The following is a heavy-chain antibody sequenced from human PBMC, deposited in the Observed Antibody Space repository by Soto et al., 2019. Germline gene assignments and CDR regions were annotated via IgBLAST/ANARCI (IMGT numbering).Heavy chain of an antibody. Sequence: QVQLVQSGADVKKPGSSVKVSCKTSGGPFGSSAISWVRQAPAQGLEWMGEIIPVFDKANYAHNFQGRLTITADKPTGTVFMQLSSLRSEDTAVYFCARLRRDWGDAFDLWGLGTFVTVSS. CDR3: ARLRRDWGDAFDL. V-gene: IGHV1-69*06. CDR2: IIPVFDKA. J-gene: IGHJ3*01. D-gene: IGHD3-16*01. CDR1: GGPFGSSA.